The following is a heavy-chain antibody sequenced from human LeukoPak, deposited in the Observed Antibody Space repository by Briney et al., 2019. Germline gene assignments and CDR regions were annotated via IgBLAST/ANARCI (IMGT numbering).Heavy chain of an antibody. Sequence: PGGSLRLSCAAFGFTVSSNYMSWVRQAPGKGLEWVSVIFGGGGTYYGDSVRGRFTISRDNSKNTLYLQMNSLRAEDTAVYYCAREGPSGSLVDYWGQGTLVTVSS. D-gene: IGHD1-26*01. CDR1: GFTVSSNY. V-gene: IGHV3-53*01. CDR2: IFGGGGT. J-gene: IGHJ4*02. CDR3: AREGPSGSLVDY.